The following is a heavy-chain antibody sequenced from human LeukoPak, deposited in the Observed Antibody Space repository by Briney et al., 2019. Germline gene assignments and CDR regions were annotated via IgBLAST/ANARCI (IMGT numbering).Heavy chain of an antibody. V-gene: IGHV4-59*08. CDR2: IYYSGST. Sequence: SETLSLTCTVSGGSISSYYWSWIRQPPGKGLEWIGYIYYSGSTNYNPSLKSRVTISVDTSKNQFSLKLSSVTAADTAVYYCASHYYDSSGPDYWGQGILVTASA. D-gene: IGHD3-22*01. CDR3: ASHYYDSSGPDY. J-gene: IGHJ4*02. CDR1: GGSISSYY.